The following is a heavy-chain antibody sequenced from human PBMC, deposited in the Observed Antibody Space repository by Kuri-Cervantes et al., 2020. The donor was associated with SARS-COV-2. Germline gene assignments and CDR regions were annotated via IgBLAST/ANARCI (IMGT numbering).Heavy chain of an antibody. CDR2: IIPVLQII. D-gene: IGHD1-1*01. V-gene: IGHV1-69*10. CDR1: GYSFTSYW. J-gene: IGHJ6*02. CDR3: ASFTPTEDLYHYYYAMDI. Sequence: KISCKGSGYSFTSYWIGWVRQAPGQGLEWMGGIIPVLQIIKYAQRFQGRVTITADTSASTVYMDLSSLGSEDTAVYYCASFTPTEDLYHYYYAMDIWGQRTTVTVSS.